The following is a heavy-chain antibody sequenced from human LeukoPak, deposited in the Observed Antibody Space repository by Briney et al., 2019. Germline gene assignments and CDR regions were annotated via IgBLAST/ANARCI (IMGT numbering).Heavy chain of an antibody. D-gene: IGHD3-3*01. Sequence: PSQTLSLTCTVSGGSISSGRYYWSWIRQHPGKGLEWVGYIDYSGTTYYNPSLKSRLEISVDTSKNQFSLKPISVTVADTAVYYCAREVITILGVVISSMFDPWGQGTLVTVSS. V-gene: IGHV4-31*03. CDR3: AREVITILGVVISSMFDP. CDR2: IDYSGTT. J-gene: IGHJ5*02. CDR1: GGSISSGRYY.